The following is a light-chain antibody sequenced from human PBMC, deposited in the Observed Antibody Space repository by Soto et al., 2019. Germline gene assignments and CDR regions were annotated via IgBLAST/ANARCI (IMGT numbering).Light chain of an antibody. CDR1: QSITIY. CDR2: GAS. Sequence: DIQMTQSPSSLSASVGDRVTITCRASQSITIYLNWYQQQPGKAPRLLIYGASTSQTGVPSRFSGSGSMTDFTLIISDLQPEDFATYYCQQTYTAPRTFGQGTKVDI. V-gene: IGKV1-39*01. CDR3: QQTYTAPRT. J-gene: IGKJ1*01.